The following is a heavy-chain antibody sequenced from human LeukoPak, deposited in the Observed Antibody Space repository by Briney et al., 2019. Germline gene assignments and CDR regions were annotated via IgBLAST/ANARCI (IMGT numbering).Heavy chain of an antibody. V-gene: IGHV3-30*04. CDR3: ARSYCSSGSCHVDY. CDR1: GFTFGTYA. J-gene: IGHJ4*02. CDR2: ISYDGNNK. Sequence: PGGSLRLSCAVSGFTFGTYAMHWVRQAPGKGLEWVALISYDGNNKYHADSVKGRFTISRDNSKNTLYLQMNSLRAEDTAVYYCARSYCSSGSCHVDYWGQGTLVTVSS. D-gene: IGHD2-15*01.